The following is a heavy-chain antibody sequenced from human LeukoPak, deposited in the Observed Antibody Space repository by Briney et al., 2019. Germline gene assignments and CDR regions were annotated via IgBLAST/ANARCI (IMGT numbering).Heavy chain of an antibody. V-gene: IGHV4-59*08. CDR1: GASFSDFY. J-gene: IGHJ4*02. D-gene: IGHD6-19*01. CDR2: VSDSGGT. Sequence: SETLSLTCTVSGASFSDFYWSWIRQSPGRGLGWIGYVSDSGGTSYNPSLKSRVTLSVDTSKNQFFLNLNSVTAADTAVYYCARHASGWVGELDYWGQGTLVTVSS. CDR3: ARHASGWVGELDY.